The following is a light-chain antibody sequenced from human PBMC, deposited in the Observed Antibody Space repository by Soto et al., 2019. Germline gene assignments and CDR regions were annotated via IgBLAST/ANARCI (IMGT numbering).Light chain of an antibody. J-gene: IGKJ5*01. CDR2: GAS. CDR3: QQYNNWPIT. Sequence: EIVLTQSPATLSFSPGERATLSCRASQTVSSSLAWYQQKPGQAPRLLIYGASTRATGIPARFSGSGSGTEFTLTISSLQSEDFAVYYCQQYNNWPITFGQGTRLEIK. CDR1: QTVSSS. V-gene: IGKV3-15*01.